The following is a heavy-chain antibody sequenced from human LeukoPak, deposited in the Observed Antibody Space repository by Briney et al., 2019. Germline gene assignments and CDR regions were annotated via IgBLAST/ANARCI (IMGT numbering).Heavy chain of an antibody. CDR1: GYTFTSYG. D-gene: IGHD6-13*01. V-gene: IGHV1-18*01. J-gene: IGHJ6*02. CDR2: ISAYNGNT. Sequence: ASVKVSCKASGYTFTSYGISWVRQAPGQGLEWMGWISAYNGNTNYAQKLQGRVTMTRDTSISTAYMELSRLRSDDTAVYYCARSGSSPNYYGMDVWGQGTTVTVSS. CDR3: ARSGSSPNYYGMDV.